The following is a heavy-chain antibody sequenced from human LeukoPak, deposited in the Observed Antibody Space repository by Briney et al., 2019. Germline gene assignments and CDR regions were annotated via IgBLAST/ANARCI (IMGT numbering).Heavy chain of an antibody. V-gene: IGHV4-39*07. CDR3: ARYDSGTYYRYFDY. Sequence: SETLSLTCTVSGGSISSSSYYWGWIRQPPGKGLECIGSIYYSGSTYYNPSLKSRVTISLDTSKSQFSLKLSSVTAADTAVYYCARYDSGTYYRYFDYWGQGTLVTVSS. CDR2: IYYSGST. D-gene: IGHD1-26*01. J-gene: IGHJ4*02. CDR1: GGSISSSSYY.